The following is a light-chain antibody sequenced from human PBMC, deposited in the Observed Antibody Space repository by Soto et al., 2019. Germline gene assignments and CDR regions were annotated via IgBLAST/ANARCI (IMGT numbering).Light chain of an antibody. CDR3: QTWGTGIQV. CDR2: LNSDDSH. Sequence: QPVLTQSPSASAAPGDSVKLTCTLSSWHSSYDIAWQQQQPEKGPRYLLNLNSDDSHSKGDGIPYRFSGSSSGAERYLTLSSLQSEDEAYYCCQTWGTGIQVFGTGTKLTVL. J-gene: IGLJ1*01. V-gene: IGLV4-69*01. CDR1: SWHSSYD.